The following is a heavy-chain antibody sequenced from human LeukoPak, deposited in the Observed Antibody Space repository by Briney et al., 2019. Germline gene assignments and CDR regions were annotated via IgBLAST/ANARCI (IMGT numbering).Heavy chain of an antibody. CDR2: IYAGAST. J-gene: IGHJ4*02. V-gene: IGHV3-66*01. CDR1: GFTVSSNH. Sequence: GGSLRLSCAASGFTVSSNHMTWVRQAPGKGLEWVSVIYAGASTYYADSVKGRFTISRDNSENTLYLQMNSLRAEDTAVYYCATASSLKGFDYWGQGTLVTVSS. CDR3: ATASSLKGFDY.